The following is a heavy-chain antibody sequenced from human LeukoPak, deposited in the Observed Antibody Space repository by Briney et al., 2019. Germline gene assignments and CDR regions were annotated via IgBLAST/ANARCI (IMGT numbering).Heavy chain of an antibody. CDR1: GFTFSTYW. J-gene: IGHJ4*02. CDR2: IKQDGSEK. V-gene: IGHV3-7*01. Sequence: GGSPRLSCAASGFTFSTYWMSWVRQAPGKGLEWVGNIKQDGSEKYYVDSVKGRFTISRDNAKNSLYLQMNSLRAEDTAMYYCARDSAGNDYWGQGTLVTVSS. D-gene: IGHD6-13*01. CDR3: ARDSAGNDY.